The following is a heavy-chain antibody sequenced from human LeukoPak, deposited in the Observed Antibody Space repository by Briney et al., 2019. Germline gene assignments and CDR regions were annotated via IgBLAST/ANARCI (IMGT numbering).Heavy chain of an antibody. D-gene: IGHD6-19*01. CDR3: ATYRSTAWSLYYFDH. V-gene: IGHV3-23*01. Sequence: PGGSLRLSCAASGITFSGYAMSWVRQAPGKGLEWVSTISLSGDSSYYADSVKGRFTISRDNSKNTLYLQMNSLRAEDTAVYYCATYRSTAWSLYYFDHWGQGTLVTVSS. CDR2: ISLSGDSS. J-gene: IGHJ4*02. CDR1: GITFSGYA.